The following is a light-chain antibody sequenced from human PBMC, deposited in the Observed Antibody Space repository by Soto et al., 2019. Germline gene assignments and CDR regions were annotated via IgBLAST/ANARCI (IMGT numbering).Light chain of an antibody. J-gene: IGLJ2*01. CDR3: SSYTSTSVVI. CDR2: DVS. CDR1: SSDVGNYNN. Sequence: QSALTQPASVSGSPGQSITMSCSGTSSDVGNYNNVSWYQQHPGKAPKLIIFDVSNRPSGIPNRFSGSKSGNTASLTISGLQAEDEGDYYCSSYTSTSVVIFGGGTKVTVL. V-gene: IGLV2-14*01.